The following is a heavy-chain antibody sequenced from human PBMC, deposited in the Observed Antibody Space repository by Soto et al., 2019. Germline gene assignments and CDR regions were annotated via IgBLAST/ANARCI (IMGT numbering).Heavy chain of an antibody. V-gene: IGHV3-23*01. CDR1: GFTFSSYA. CDR3: AHDLVGATDEYCES. J-gene: IGHJ4*02. D-gene: IGHD1-26*01. CDR2: ISGSGGST. Sequence: EVQLLESGGGLVQPGGSLRLSCAASGFTFSSYAMSWVRQAPGKGMEWVAAISGSGGSTYYADSVKGRFTISRENSNTALYLQMNSRTAEDAAVYYCAHDLVGATDEYCESWVQGALVTVCS.